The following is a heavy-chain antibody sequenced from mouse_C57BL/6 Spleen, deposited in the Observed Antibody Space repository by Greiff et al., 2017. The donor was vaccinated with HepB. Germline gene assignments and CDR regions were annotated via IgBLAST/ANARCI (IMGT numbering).Heavy chain of an antibody. CDR3: ARKGGGGLLRSFDY. V-gene: IGHV1-85*01. Sequence: VQLVESGPELVKPGASVKLSCKASGYTFTSYDINWVKQRPGQGLEWIGWIYPRDGSTKYNEKFKGKATLTVDTSSSTAYMELHSLTSEDSAVYFCARKGGGGLLRSFDYWGQGTTLTVSS. CDR2: IYPRDGST. CDR1: GYTFTSYD. D-gene: IGHD1-1*01. J-gene: IGHJ2*01.